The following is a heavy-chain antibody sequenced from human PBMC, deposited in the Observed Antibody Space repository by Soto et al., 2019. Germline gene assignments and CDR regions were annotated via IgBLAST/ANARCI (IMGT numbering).Heavy chain of an antibody. D-gene: IGHD6-13*01. CDR1: GFTFSSYS. Sequence: EVQLVESGGGLVQPGGSLRLSCAASGFTFSSYSMNWGRQAPGKGLEWASYISSSSSTIYYADSVKGRFTISRDNAKNSLYLQMNSLRAEDTAVYYCARHPERIAQIGWFDPWGQGTLVTVSS. V-gene: IGHV3-48*01. CDR3: ARHPERIAQIGWFDP. J-gene: IGHJ5*02. CDR2: ISSSSSTI.